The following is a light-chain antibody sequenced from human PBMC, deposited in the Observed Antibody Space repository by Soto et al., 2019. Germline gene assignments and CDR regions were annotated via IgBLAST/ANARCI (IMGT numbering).Light chain of an antibody. CDR1: QTISSS. V-gene: IGKV1-5*03. Sequence: DIRMTQSPSTLSVSVVDRVTLTCXAIQTISSSLAWYQQKXGKAPKXXXYKASTLKSGVPSRFRGSGSGTEFTLTISSLQPDDFETYYCQHYNSYSEAFGQGTKVDI. CDR2: KAS. J-gene: IGKJ1*01. CDR3: QHYNSYSEA.